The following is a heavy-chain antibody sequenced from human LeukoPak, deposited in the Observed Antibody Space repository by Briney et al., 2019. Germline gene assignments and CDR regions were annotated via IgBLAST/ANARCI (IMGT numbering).Heavy chain of an antibody. V-gene: IGHV4-4*07. CDR2: IYTSGST. CDR3: AREEADYYYYYMDV. D-gene: IGHD6-13*01. CDR1: GDSISSYY. J-gene: IGHJ6*03. Sequence: SETLSLTYIVSGDSISSYYWSWIRQPAGKGLEWIGRIYTSGSTNYNPSLKSRVTMSVDTSKNQFSLKLSSVTAADTAVYYCAREEADYYYYYMDVWGKGTTVTISS.